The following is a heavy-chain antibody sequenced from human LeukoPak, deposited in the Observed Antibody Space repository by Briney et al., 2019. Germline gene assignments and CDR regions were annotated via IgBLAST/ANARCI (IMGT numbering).Heavy chain of an antibody. V-gene: IGHV3-53*01. CDR2: IYSGGST. J-gene: IGHJ4*02. CDR3: ARVAADYYDSSGYYYFDY. CDR1: GFTVSSNY. Sequence: GGSLRLSCAASGFTVSSNYMSWVRQAPGKGLEWVSVIYSGGSTYYADSVKGRFTISRDNSKNTLYLQMNSLRAEDTAVYYCARVAADYYDSSGYYYFDYWGQGTLVTVSS. D-gene: IGHD3-22*01.